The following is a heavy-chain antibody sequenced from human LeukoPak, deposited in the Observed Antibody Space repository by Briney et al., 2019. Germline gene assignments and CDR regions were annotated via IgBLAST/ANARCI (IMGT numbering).Heavy chain of an antibody. J-gene: IGHJ4*02. V-gene: IGHV3-72*01. CDR1: GFTFSDHY. Sequence: GRSLRLSCAASGFTFSDHYMDWVRQAPGKGLEWVGRIRNKANSYTTEYAASVKGRFTISRDDSKNSLYLQMNSLKTEDTAMYYCAANRQQPGDYWGQGTLVTVSS. CDR3: AANRQQPGDY. CDR2: IRNKANSYTT. D-gene: IGHD6-13*01.